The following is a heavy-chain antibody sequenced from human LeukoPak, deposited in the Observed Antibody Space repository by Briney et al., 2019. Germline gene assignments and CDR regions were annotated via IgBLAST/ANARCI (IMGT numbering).Heavy chain of an antibody. D-gene: IGHD3-3*01. CDR1: GYTFTSYG. CDR2: ISGYNGNT. J-gene: IGHJ3*02. Sequence: ASVKVSCKASGYTFTSYGVSWVRQAPGQGLEWMGWISGYNGNTNYAQKLQGRVTMTRNTSISTAYMELSSLRSEDTAVYYCARGLGRDFWSGPHDAFDIWGQGTMVTVSS. V-gene: IGHV1-18*01. CDR3: ARGLGRDFWSGPHDAFDI.